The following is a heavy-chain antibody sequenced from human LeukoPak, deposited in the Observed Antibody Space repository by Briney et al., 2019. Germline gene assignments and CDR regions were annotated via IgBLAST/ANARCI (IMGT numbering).Heavy chain of an antibody. D-gene: IGHD3-10*01. CDR2: IYYSGST. Sequence: SETLSLTCTVSGGSISSSSYYWGWIRQPPGKGLEWIGSIYYSGSTYYNPSLKSRVTISVDTSKNQFSLKLSSVTAADTAVYYCARKWFGYGMDVWGQGTTVTVSS. CDR1: GGSISSSSYY. CDR3: ARKWFGYGMDV. V-gene: IGHV4-39*07. J-gene: IGHJ6*02.